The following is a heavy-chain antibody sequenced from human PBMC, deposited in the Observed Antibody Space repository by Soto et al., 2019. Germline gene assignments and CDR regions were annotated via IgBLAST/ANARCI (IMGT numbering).Heavy chain of an antibody. CDR1: GGSFSGYY. CDR3: ARGPGYDILTGYHSYYYYYYGMDV. Sequence: PSETLSLTCAVYGGSFSGYYWSWIRQPPGKGLEWIGEINHSGSTNYNPSLKSRVTISVDTSKNQFSLKLSSVTAADTAVYYCARGPGYDILTGYHSYYYYYYGMDVWGQGPTVTASS. V-gene: IGHV4-34*01. D-gene: IGHD3-9*01. CDR2: INHSGST. J-gene: IGHJ6*02.